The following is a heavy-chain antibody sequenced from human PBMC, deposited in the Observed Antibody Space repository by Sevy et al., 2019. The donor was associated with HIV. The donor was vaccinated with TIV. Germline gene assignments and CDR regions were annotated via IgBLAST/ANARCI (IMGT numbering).Heavy chain of an antibody. Sequence: GGSLRLSCAVSGFTVSSNYMNWVRQAPGKGLEWVSVIYTDGSTYYADSVKGRFTISRHNSENTLSLQMNSLRVEDTAVYYCARTRHYYDSSGYYQWDVFDIWGQGTVVTVSS. CDR2: IYTDGST. CDR3: ARTRHYYDSSGYYQWDVFDI. CDR1: GFTVSSNY. V-gene: IGHV3-53*04. D-gene: IGHD3-22*01. J-gene: IGHJ3*02.